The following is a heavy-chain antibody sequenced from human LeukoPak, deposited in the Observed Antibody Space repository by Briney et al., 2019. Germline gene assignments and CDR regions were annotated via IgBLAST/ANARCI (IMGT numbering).Heavy chain of an antibody. CDR3: ARDLMEGFYVGY. D-gene: IGHD2-8*01. V-gene: IGHV3-21*01. CDR2: ISSSSSSI. Sequence: GGSLRLSCAASGFTFSFYSMNWVRQAPGKGLEWVSSISSSSSSIYYADSVKGRFTISRDNAKNSLYLQMNSLRAEDTAVYYCARDLMEGFYVGYWGQGTLVTVSS. CDR1: GFTFSFYS. J-gene: IGHJ4*02.